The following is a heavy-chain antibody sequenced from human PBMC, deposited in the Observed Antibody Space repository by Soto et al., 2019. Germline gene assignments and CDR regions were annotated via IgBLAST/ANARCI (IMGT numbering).Heavy chain of an antibody. Sequence: QVQLVESGGGVVQPGRSLRLSCAASGFTFSSYAMHWVRQAPGKGLEWVAVISYDGSNKYYADSVKGRFTISRDNSKNTLYLQMNSLRAEDTAVFYCARVGRQYSSGWYPFDPWGQGTLVTVSS. CDR1: GFTFSSYA. CDR2: ISYDGSNK. D-gene: IGHD6-19*01. J-gene: IGHJ5*02. V-gene: IGHV3-30-3*01. CDR3: ARVGRQYSSGWYPFDP.